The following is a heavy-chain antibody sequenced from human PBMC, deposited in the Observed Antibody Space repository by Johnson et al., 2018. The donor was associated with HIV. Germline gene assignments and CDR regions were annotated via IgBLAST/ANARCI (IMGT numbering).Heavy chain of an antibody. D-gene: IGHD2-15*01. CDR3: ARTSCSGARCLGYDPFDV. Sequence: VESGGGVVQPGRSLRLSCAPSGFTFDDYAMHWVRQAPGKGLEWVSGISWNSDNIASADSVKGRFTLARDNAKNTLYLQMQSLRAEDTAVYYCARTSCSGARCLGYDPFDVWGQGTMVTVSS. CDR2: ISWNSDNI. CDR1: GFTFDDYA. V-gene: IGHV3-9*01. J-gene: IGHJ3*01.